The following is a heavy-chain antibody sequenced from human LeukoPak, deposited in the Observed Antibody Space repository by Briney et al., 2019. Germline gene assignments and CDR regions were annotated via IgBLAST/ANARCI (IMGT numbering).Heavy chain of an antibody. V-gene: IGHV3-21*01. Sequence: SGGTLGLSCAASGFTFSSYTMNWVRQAPGKGLEWVSSISSSSSYINYADSVKGRFTISRDNAKKSLYLQMNSLRAEDTAVYYCARAGVGYYDVDCWGQGTLVTVSS. J-gene: IGHJ4*02. CDR2: ISSSSSYI. CDR1: GFTFSSYT. D-gene: IGHD3-22*01. CDR3: ARAGVGYYDVDC.